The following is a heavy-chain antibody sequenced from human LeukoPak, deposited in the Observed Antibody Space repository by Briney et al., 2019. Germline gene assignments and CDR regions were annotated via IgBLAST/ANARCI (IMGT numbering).Heavy chain of an antibody. Sequence: GASVKVSCKASGGTFSSYAISWVRQAPGQGLEWMGGIIPIFGTANYAQKFQGRVTITTDESTSTAYMELSSLRSEDTAVYYCARDRPPLIGDILTGSDAFDIWGQGTMVTVSS. CDR2: IIPIFGTA. CDR3: ARDRPPLIGDILTGSDAFDI. V-gene: IGHV1-69*05. D-gene: IGHD3-9*01. J-gene: IGHJ3*02. CDR1: GGTFSSYA.